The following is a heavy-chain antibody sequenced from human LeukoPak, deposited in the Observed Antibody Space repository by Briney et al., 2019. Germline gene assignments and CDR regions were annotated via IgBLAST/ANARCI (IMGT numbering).Heavy chain of an antibody. J-gene: IGHJ6*03. Sequence: SETLSLTCTVSGYSISSGYYWGWIRQPPGKGLEWIGSIYHSGSTYYNPSLKSRVTISVDTSKNQFSLKLSSVAAADTAVYYCARAIYDYVWGSYRNPWYYYYYMDVWGKGTTVTISS. CDR3: ARAIYDYVWGSYRNPWYYYYYMDV. CDR2: IYHSGST. V-gene: IGHV4-38-2*02. CDR1: GYSISSGYY. D-gene: IGHD3-16*02.